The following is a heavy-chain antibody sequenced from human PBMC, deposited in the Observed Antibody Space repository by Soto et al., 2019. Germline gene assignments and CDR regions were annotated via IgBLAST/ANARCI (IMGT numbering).Heavy chain of an antibody. J-gene: IGHJ6*03. D-gene: IGHD3-3*01. CDR1: GYTFTSYD. Sequence: ASVKVSCKASGYTFTSYDINWVRQATGQGLEWMGWMNPNSGNTGYAQKFQGRVTMTRNTSINTAYMELSSLRSEDMAVYYCARRWSGYYVGYMDVWGKGTPVTVSS. CDR2: MNPNSGNT. V-gene: IGHV1-8*01. CDR3: ARRWSGYYVGYMDV.